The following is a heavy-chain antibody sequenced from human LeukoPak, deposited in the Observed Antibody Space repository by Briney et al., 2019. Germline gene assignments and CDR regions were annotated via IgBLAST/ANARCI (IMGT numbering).Heavy chain of an antibody. Sequence: GGSLRLSCAASGFTFSSYAMHWVRQAPGKGLEWVAVISYDGSNKYYADSVKGRFTISRDNSKNSLYLQLNSLRAEDTALYYCARAKGIAVADLWGQGTLVTVSS. CDR3: ARAKGIAVADL. CDR1: GFTFSSYA. CDR2: ISYDGSNK. V-gene: IGHV3-30-3*01. D-gene: IGHD6-19*01. J-gene: IGHJ4*02.